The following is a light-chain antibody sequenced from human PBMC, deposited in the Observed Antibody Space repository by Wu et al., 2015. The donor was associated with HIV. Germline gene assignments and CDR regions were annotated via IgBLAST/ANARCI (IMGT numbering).Light chain of an antibody. CDR2: AAS. J-gene: IGKJ3*01. V-gene: IGKV1-8*01. CDR1: QGISSY. Sequence: AIRMTQSPSSLSASTGDRVTITCRASQGISSYLAWYQQKPGIAPKLLIYAASTLQSGVPSRFSGSGSGTDFTLTISCLQSEDFATYYCQQYYTYPQAFGPGTKVDFK. CDR3: QQYYTYPQA.